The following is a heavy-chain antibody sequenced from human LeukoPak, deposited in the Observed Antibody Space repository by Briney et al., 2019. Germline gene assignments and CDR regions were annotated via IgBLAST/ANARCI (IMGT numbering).Heavy chain of an antibody. D-gene: IGHD6-6*01. CDR3: AGHSSSSDGWFVP. Sequence: GASVKVSCKASGITVTDYFIHWVRQAPGQGLEWMGWINPHNGGTNYAQKFRGRVTMTRDTSINTVYMELTRLTSDDTAIYYCAGHSSSSDGWFVPWGQGTLVTVSS. J-gene: IGHJ5*02. CDR1: GITVTDYF. CDR2: INPHNGGT. V-gene: IGHV1-2*02.